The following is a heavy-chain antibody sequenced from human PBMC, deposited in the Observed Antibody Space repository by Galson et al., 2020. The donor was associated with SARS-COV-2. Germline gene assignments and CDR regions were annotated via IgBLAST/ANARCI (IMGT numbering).Heavy chain of an antibody. CDR1: GGTINSGGSF. CDR2: IYYSGRT. V-gene: IGHV4-31*03. J-gene: IGHJ4*02. D-gene: IGHD3-16*01. CDR3: ARGRGDPY. Sequence: ETSETLSLTCSVSGGTINSGGSFWSWIRQHPGRAPEWIGYIYYSGRTFYNPSLKSRITISVDTSKNQFSLKLTSVTAADTAVYYCARGRGDPYWGQGTLVTVSP.